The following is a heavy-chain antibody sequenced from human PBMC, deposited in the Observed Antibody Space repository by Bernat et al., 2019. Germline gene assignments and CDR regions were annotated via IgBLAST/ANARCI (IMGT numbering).Heavy chain of an antibody. Sequence: QVQLVESGGGVVQPGRSLRLSCAASGITFSSYGMHWVRQAPGKGLERVAVIWYDGSNKYYADSVKGRFNISRDNSKNTLYLQMNRLRAEDTAVYYCARGTWYSSSWYPSSWGQGTLVTVSS. V-gene: IGHV3-33*01. CDR1: GITFSSYG. D-gene: IGHD6-13*01. J-gene: IGHJ5*02. CDR2: IWYDGSNK. CDR3: ARGTWYSSSWYPSS.